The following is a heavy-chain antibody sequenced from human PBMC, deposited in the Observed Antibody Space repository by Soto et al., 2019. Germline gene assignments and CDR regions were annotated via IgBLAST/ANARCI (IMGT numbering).Heavy chain of an antibody. V-gene: IGHV3-30-3*01. Sequence: QVQLVESGGGVVQPGRSLRLSCAASGFTFSSYAMHWVRQAPGKGLEWVAVISYDGSNKYYADSVKGRFTISRDNSKNTLYLQMNSLRAEDTAGYYCASYGSGSYYAYYFDYWGQGTLVTVSS. CDR1: GFTFSSYA. J-gene: IGHJ4*02. CDR2: ISYDGSNK. D-gene: IGHD3-10*01. CDR3: ASYGSGSYYAYYFDY.